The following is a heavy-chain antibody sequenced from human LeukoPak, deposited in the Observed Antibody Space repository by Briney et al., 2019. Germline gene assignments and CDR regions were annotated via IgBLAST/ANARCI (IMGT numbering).Heavy chain of an antibody. V-gene: IGHV3-30*04. Sequence: GGSLRLSCAASGFTFSSYAMHWVRQAPGKGLEWVAVISYDGSNKYYADSVKGRFTISRDNSKNTLYLQMNSLRADDTAVYYCARGRRGSIAVAGTPYYYYYGMDVWGQGTTVTVSS. J-gene: IGHJ6*02. D-gene: IGHD6-19*01. CDR1: GFTFSSYA. CDR2: ISYDGSNK. CDR3: ARGRRGSIAVAGTPYYYYYGMDV.